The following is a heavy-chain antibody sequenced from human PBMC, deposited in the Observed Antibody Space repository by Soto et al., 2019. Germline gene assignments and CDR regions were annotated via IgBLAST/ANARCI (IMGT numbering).Heavy chain of an antibody. CDR3: ARHGRGSIVVVPAAKYDYYMDV. D-gene: IGHD2-2*01. J-gene: IGHJ6*03. CDR1: GGSISSSSYY. V-gene: IGHV4-39*01. CDR2: IYYSGST. Sequence: SETLSLTCTVSGGSISSSSYYWGWIRQPPGKGLEWIGSIYYSGSTYYNPSLKSRVTISVDTSKNQFSLKLSSVTAADTAVYYCARHGRGSIVVVPAAKYDYYMDVWGKGTTVTVSS.